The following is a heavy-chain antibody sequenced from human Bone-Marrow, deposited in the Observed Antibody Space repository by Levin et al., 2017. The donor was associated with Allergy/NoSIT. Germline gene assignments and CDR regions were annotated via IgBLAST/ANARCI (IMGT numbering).Heavy chain of an antibody. V-gene: IGHV3-48*01. Sequence: GESLKISCGVSGFTFSSYNMNWVRQAPGKGLEWVSYISSGSSTILYAESVKGRFTVSRDNAKNSLYLQMNSLRTEDTAVYYCARDRELYTSGWVDAFDVWGQGTVVTVSS. CDR3: ARDRELYTSGWVDAFDV. D-gene: IGHD6-19*01. CDR1: GFTFSSYN. J-gene: IGHJ3*01. CDR2: ISSGSSTI.